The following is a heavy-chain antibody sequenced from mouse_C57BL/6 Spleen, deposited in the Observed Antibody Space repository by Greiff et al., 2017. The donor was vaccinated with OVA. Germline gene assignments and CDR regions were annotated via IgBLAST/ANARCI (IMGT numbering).Heavy chain of an antibody. CDR2: ISPRSGNT. CDR1: GYTFTSYG. J-gene: IGHJ2*01. V-gene: IGHV1-81*01. D-gene: IGHD2-3*01. CDR3: ARCDGYYGGDFDD. Sequence: VQLQQSGAELARPGASVKLSCKASGYTFTSYGISWVKQRTGQGLEWIGEISPRSGNTYYNEKFKGKATLTADKSSSTAYMELRSLTSEDSAVYFCARCDGYYGGDFDDWGQGTTLTVSS.